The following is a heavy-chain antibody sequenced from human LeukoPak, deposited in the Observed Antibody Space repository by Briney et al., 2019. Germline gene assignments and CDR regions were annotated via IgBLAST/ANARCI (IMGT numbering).Heavy chain of an antibody. Sequence: PSETLSLTCAVYGGSFSGYYWSWIRQPPGKGLEWIGEINHSGSTNYNPSLKSRVTISVDTSKNQFSLKLSSVTAADTAVYYCARGRGHGSGSYYNPRYWYFDLWGRGTLVTVSS. CDR1: GGSFSGYY. V-gene: IGHV4-34*01. CDR3: ARGRGHGSGSYYNPRYWYFDL. CDR2: INHSGST. J-gene: IGHJ2*01. D-gene: IGHD3-10*01.